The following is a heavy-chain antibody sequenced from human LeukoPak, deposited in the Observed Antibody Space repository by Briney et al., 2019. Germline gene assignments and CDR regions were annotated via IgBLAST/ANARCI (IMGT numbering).Heavy chain of an antibody. V-gene: IGHV3-30-3*01. CDR2: ISYDGSNK. D-gene: IGHD3-10*01. CDR1: GFTFSSYA. CDR3: ARDPMVRGVIMGDNWFDP. Sequence: GRSLRLSCAASGFTFSSYAMHLVRQAPGKGLEWVAVISYDGSNKYYADSVKGRFTISRDNSKNTLYLQMNSLRAEDTAVYYCARDPMVRGVIMGDNWFDPWGQGTLVTVSS. J-gene: IGHJ5*02.